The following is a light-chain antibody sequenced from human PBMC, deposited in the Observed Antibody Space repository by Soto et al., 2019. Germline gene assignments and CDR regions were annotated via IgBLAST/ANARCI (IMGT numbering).Light chain of an antibody. CDR1: QSVSDSY. CDR2: AS. V-gene: IGKV3-20*01. Sequence: DIVLTQSPGTLSLSPGERATLSCRASQSVSDSYLAWYQQKPDQAPRLLINASSRATGIPDRFSGSGSGTDFTLTISRLEPEVFAEYYCQHYGTSALFGPGTKVDIK. J-gene: IGKJ3*01. CDR3: QHYGTSAL.